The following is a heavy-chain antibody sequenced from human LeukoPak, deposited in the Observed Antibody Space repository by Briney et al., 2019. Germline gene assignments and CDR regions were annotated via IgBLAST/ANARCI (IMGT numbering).Heavy chain of an antibody. CDR1: VCSISSYY. V-gene: IGHV4-59*08. CDR3: ARRRAVPGFYYFDY. Sequence: ATLSLTCTVSVCSISSYYWTWLRQPPGKGLEWIGYIYYSGSTNYNPSLKSRVTISVDTSKNQFSLKLSSLTAADTAVYYCARRRAVPGFYYFDYWGQGTLVTVSS. CDR2: IYYSGST. J-gene: IGHJ4*02. D-gene: IGHD6-19*01.